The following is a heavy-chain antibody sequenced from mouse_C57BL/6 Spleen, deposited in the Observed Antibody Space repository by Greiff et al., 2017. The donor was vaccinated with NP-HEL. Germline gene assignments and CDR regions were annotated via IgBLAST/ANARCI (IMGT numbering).Heavy chain of an antibody. CDR2: ISSGSSTI. Sequence: EVQVVESGGGLVKPGGSLKLSCAASGFTFSDYGMHWVRQAPEKGLEWVAYISSGSSTISYADTVKGRFTISRDNAKNTLFLHMTSLRSEDTAMYYCARGFFITTVVEDYAMDYWGQGTSVTVSS. D-gene: IGHD1-1*01. J-gene: IGHJ4*01. CDR1: GFTFSDYG. V-gene: IGHV5-17*01. CDR3: ARGFFITTVVEDYAMDY.